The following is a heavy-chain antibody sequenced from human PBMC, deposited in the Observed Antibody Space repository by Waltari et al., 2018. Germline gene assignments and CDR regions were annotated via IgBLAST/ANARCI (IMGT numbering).Heavy chain of an antibody. CDR1: GSSFSSGYY. V-gene: IGHV4-38-2*01. CDR3: ARWFHGDSPSHFDY. D-gene: IGHD2-21*02. CDR2: IYHSGST. Sequence: QVQLQESGPGLVKPSETLSLTCAVSGSSFSSGYYWGWIRQPPGKRLEFIGSIYHSGSTYYNPSLKNRVTILLDTSKTQFSLMLRSVTAADTAVYFCARWFHGDSPSHFDYWGQGTLVTVSS. J-gene: IGHJ4*02.